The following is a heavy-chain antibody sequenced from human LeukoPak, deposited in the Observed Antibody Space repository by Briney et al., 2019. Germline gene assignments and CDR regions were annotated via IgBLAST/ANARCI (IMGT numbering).Heavy chain of an antibody. J-gene: IGHJ4*02. CDR2: ISAHNGNT. D-gene: IGHD2-15*01. CDR3: ARDFFHGHCSGLTCFLLDY. CDR1: GYTFTSYG. V-gene: IGHV1-18*01. Sequence: GASVKVSCKASGYTFTSYGITWVRQAPGQGLEWMGWISAHNGNTNYAQKFQGRLTMATDTSTNTAYVELRSLRPDDTAVYYCARDFFHGHCSGLTCFLLDYWGQGSLVTVSS.